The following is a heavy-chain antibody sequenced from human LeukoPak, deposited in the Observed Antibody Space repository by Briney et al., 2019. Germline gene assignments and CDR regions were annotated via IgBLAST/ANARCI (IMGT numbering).Heavy chain of an antibody. CDR3: ARYFYYGSGSYAFDY. CDR1: GFTVSSNY. V-gene: IGHV3-53*01. CDR2: IYSGGST. Sequence: GGSLRLSCAASGFTVSSNYMSWVRQAPGKGVEWVSVIYSGGSTYYADSVKGRFTISRDNSKNTLYLQMNSLRAEDTAVYYCARYFYYGSGSYAFDYWGQGTLVTVSS. D-gene: IGHD3-10*01. J-gene: IGHJ4*02.